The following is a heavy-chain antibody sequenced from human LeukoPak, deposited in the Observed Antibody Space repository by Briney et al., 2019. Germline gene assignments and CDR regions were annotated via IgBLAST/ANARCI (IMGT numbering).Heavy chain of an antibody. V-gene: IGHV4-59*08. CDR3: ARGVGSFDWLPLFDF. CDR2: IYYSGGT. D-gene: IGHD3-9*01. CDR1: GCSISSYY. J-gene: IGHJ4*02. Sequence: SETLSLPCTVSGCSISSYYWSWIRQPPGKGLEWIWDIYYSGGTNYNPSPKSRVTIFIDTSKNQFFLKLSSGTAADTDVYYCARGVGSFDWLPLFDFWGQGALVTVSS.